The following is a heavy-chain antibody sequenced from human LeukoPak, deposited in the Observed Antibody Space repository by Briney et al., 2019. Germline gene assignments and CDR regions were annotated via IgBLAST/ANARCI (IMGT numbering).Heavy chain of an antibody. CDR2: ISGSKGKT. CDR3: ARGRKYRFGFYFDY. CDR1: GYTFTSYG. V-gene: IGHV1-18*01. D-gene: IGHD5-18*01. J-gene: IGHJ4*02. Sequence: ASVKVSCKASGYTFTSYGISWVRQAPGQGLEWVGWISGSKGKTIYAQKFQGRVTMATDTSTSTVYMEVRSLRSDDTAVYYCARGRKYRFGFYFDYWGQGTLVTVSS.